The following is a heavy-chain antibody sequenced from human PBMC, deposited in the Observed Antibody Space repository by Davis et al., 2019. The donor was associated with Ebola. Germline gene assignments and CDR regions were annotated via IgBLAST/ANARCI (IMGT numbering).Heavy chain of an antibody. Sequence: ASVKVSCKTSGYTFTGYYMHWVRQAPGQGLEWMGRINSNSGVTNYAQKFQGRVTMTRDTSISTAYMELNRLRSDDTAVYYCARVRAISVVEKGFAFWGQGTLLTVSS. V-gene: IGHV1-2*06. D-gene: IGHD6-19*01. CDR2: INSNSGVT. CDR1: GYTFTGYY. J-gene: IGHJ4*02. CDR3: ARVRAISVVEKGFAF.